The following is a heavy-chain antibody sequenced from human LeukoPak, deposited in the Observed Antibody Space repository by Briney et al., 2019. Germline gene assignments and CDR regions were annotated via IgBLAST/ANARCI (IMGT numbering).Heavy chain of an antibody. D-gene: IGHD5-18*01. CDR2: INAGNGDT. J-gene: IGHJ4*02. CDR1: GYTFTTYA. CDR3: ARESPQRSGYSYPH. Sequence: ASVKVSCKASGYTFTTYAIHWVRQAPGQGLEWMGWINAGNGDTKYSQKFQGRVTITRDTSASTAYMDLSSLRSEDTAVYYCARESPQRSGYSYPHWGQGTLVTVSS. V-gene: IGHV1-3*01.